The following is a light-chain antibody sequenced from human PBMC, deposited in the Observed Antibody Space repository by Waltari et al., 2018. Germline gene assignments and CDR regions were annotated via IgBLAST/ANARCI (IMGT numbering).Light chain of an antibody. J-gene: IGKJ4*01. Sequence: DIQLTQSPSFLSASVGDRVTITFRASQGICSYVAWYQQKPGKAPKLLIYAASTLQSGVPSRFSGSGSGTEFTLTISSLQPEDFATYYCQQLNSYPLTFGGGTTVEIK. CDR2: AAS. V-gene: IGKV1-9*01. CDR1: QGICSY. CDR3: QQLNSYPLT.